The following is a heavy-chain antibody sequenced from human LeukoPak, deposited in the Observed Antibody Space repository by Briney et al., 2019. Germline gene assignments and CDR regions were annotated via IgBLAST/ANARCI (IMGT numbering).Heavy chain of an antibody. Sequence: GGSLRLSCAASGFSFSDYGIHWVRQAPGKGLEWVAVISYDGVNKHYADSVKGRFTISRDNSKNTLYLQMNSLRAEDTAVYYCARELTIFGVVIQRYDAFDIWGQGTMVTVSS. D-gene: IGHD3-3*01. CDR2: ISYDGVNK. CDR1: GFSFSDYG. CDR3: ARELTIFGVVIQRYDAFDI. V-gene: IGHV3-30*03. J-gene: IGHJ3*02.